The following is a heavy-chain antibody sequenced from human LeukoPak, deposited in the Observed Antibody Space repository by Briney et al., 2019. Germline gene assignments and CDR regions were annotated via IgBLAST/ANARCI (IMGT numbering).Heavy chain of an antibody. V-gene: IGHV3-72*01. CDR2: SRNEDHSYST. J-gene: IGHJ4*02. Sequence: GGSLRLSCAVSGFTFNDHYMDWVRQAPGKGLEWIGRSRNEDHSYSTDFAAPVRGRASLSRDHSRSSLYLQINSLRTDDTAVYYCVALLRGVAYWGQGTLVTVSS. CDR3: VALLRGVAY. D-gene: IGHD3-10*01. CDR1: GFTFNDHY.